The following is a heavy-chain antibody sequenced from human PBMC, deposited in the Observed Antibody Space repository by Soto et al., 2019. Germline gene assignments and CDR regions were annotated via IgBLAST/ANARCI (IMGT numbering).Heavy chain of an antibody. CDR2: ISSSSSTI. CDR3: XXXXXXXXXXXYMDV. CDR1: GFTFSSYS. J-gene: IGHJ6*03. Sequence: EVQLVESGGGLVQPGGSLRLSCAASGFTFSSYSMNWVRQAPGKXXEWVSYISSSSSTIYYADSVKGRFTISRDNAKXXXXXXXXXXXXXXXXXXXXXXXXXXXXXXXYMDVWGKGTTVTVSS. V-gene: IGHV3-48*01.